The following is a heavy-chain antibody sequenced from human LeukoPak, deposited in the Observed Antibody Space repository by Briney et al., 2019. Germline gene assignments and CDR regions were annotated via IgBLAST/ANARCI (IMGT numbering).Heavy chain of an antibody. V-gene: IGHV4-34*01. D-gene: IGHD1-26*01. CDR1: GGSFSGYY. CDR3: ARAPIVGATDLDY. Sequence: SETLSLTCAVYGGSFSGYYWSWVRQPPGKGLEWIGEINHSGSTNYNPSLKSRVTISVDTSKNQFSLKLSSVTAADTAVYYCARAPIVGATDLDYWGQGTLVTVSS. CDR2: INHSGST. J-gene: IGHJ4*02.